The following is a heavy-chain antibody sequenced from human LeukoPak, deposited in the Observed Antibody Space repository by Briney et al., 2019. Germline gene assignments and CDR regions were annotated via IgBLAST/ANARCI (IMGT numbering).Heavy chain of an antibody. CDR2: IDPSDSYT. Sequence: GESLRISCKGSGYSFTSYWISWVRQMPGKGLEWMGRIDPSDSYTNYSPSFQGHVIISADKSISTAYLQWSSLKASDTAMYYCAILVVPAAWTNYYYYYGMDVWGKGTTVTVSS. CDR3: AILVVPAAWTNYYYYYGMDV. D-gene: IGHD2-2*01. CDR1: GYSFTSYW. J-gene: IGHJ6*04. V-gene: IGHV5-10-1*01.